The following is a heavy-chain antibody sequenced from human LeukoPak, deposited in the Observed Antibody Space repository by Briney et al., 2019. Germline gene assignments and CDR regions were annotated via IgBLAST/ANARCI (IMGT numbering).Heavy chain of an antibody. CDR2: INPADSHI. D-gene: IGHD3-16*01. J-gene: IGHJ4*02. Sequence: GESLKISCQGFGYSFINYWIAWVRQMPGKGLEWMGNINPADSHITYSPSFQGQVTISVDKSISTAYLQWSSLKASDSAMYYCARHYSYAWFGYWGQGSLVTVSS. CDR3: ARHYSYAWFGY. V-gene: IGHV5-51*01. CDR1: GYSFINYW.